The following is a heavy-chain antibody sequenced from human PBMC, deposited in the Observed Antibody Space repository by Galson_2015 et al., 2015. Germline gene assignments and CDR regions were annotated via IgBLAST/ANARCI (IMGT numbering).Heavy chain of an antibody. J-gene: IGHJ4*02. CDR1: GDSVSSNSAA. Sequence: CAISGDSVSSNSAAWNWIRQSPSRGLEWLGRTYYRSKWYNDYAVSVKSRITINPDTSKNQFSLQLNSVTPEDTAVYYCARGRIAAAGTNPNSFDYWGQGTLVTVSS. CDR3: ARGRIAAAGTNPNSFDY. CDR2: TYYRSKWYN. V-gene: IGHV6-1*01. D-gene: IGHD6-13*01.